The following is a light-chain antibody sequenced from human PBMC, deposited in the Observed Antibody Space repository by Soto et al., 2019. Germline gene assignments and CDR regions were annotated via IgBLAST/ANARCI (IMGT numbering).Light chain of an antibody. CDR2: EVS. J-gene: IGLJ2*01. CDR1: SSDVGGYTY. Sequence: QSVLTQPPSASGSPGQSVTISCTGTSSDVGGYTYVSWYQQHPGKAPKLIIYEVSSRPSGVPDRFSGSESGNTASLTVSGLQAEDEADYYCCSYAGSNNLVFGAGTKLTVL. CDR3: CSYAGSNNLV. V-gene: IGLV2-8*01.